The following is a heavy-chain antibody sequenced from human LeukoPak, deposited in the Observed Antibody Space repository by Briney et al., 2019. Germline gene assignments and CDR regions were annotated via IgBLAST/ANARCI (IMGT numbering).Heavy chain of an antibody. CDR2: IKQDGSEK. V-gene: IGHV3-7*01. D-gene: IGHD3-22*01. J-gene: IGHJ4*02. CDR3: ARADGSSGYYPYYFDY. Sequence: PGGSLRLSCAASGFTFSSYWMSWVRQAPGKGLEWVANIKQDGSEKYYVGSVKGRFTISRDNAKNSLYLQMNSLRAEDTAVYYCARADGSSGYYPYYFDYWGQGTLVTVSS. CDR1: GFTFSSYW.